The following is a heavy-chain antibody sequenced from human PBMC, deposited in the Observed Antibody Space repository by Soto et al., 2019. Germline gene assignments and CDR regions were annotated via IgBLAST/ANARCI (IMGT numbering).Heavy chain of an antibody. Sequence: GGSLRLSCAASGFTFSSYGMHWVRQAPGEGLEWVAVISYDGSNKYYADSVKGRFTISRDNSKNTLYLQMNSLRAEDTAVYYCAKDLDFDYWGQGTLVTVSS. CDR1: GFTFSSYG. CDR2: ISYDGSNK. J-gene: IGHJ4*02. CDR3: AKDLDFDY. V-gene: IGHV3-30*18.